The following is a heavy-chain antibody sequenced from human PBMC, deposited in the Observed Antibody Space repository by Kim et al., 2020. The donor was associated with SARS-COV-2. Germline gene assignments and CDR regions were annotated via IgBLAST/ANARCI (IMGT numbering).Heavy chain of an antibody. CDR3: ARHGARRGYDYVVY. V-gene: IGHV4-39*01. Sequence: NPSLKSRVTISVDTSKNQFSLKLSSVTAADTAVYYCARHGARRGYDYVVYWGQGTLVTVSS. D-gene: IGHD5-12*01. J-gene: IGHJ4*02.